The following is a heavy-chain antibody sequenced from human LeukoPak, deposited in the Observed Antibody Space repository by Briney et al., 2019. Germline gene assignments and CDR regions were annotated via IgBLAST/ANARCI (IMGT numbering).Heavy chain of an antibody. J-gene: IGHJ5*02. CDR2: ISAYNGHT. D-gene: IGHD6-13*01. V-gene: IGHV1-18*01. CDR1: GYTFTSYG. CDR3: ARDWAQQLYNWFDP. Sequence: ASVKVSCKASGYTFTSYGISWVRQAPGQGLEWMGWISAYNGHTNYAQKLQGRVTMTRDTSISTAYMELSRLRSDDTAVYYCARDWAQQLYNWFDPWGQGTLVTVSS.